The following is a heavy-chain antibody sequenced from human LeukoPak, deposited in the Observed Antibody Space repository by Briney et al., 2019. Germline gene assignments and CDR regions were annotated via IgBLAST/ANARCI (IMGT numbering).Heavy chain of an antibody. CDR2: ISGSGTGT. Sequence: GGSLRLSCAASRFTFSSSAMSWVRRAPGKGLYWVSAISGSGTGTYYADSVKGRFTISRDNSKNTLYLQMNSLRAEDTAVYYCAKEGGTGTRFDYWGQGTLVTVSS. V-gene: IGHV3-23*01. D-gene: IGHD1-7*01. CDR3: AKEGGTGTRFDY. CDR1: RFTFSSSA. J-gene: IGHJ4*02.